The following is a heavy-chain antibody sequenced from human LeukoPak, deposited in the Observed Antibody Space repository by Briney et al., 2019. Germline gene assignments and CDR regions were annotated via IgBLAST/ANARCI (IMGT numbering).Heavy chain of an antibody. CDR2: ISSSSSTI. Sequence: GGSLRLSCVASGFTFSSYSMNWVRQAPGKGLEWVSYISSSSSTIYYADSVKGRFTISRDNAKNSLYLQMNSLRAEDTAVYYCARDPAVAGTNFDYWGQGTLVTVSS. CDR3: ARDPAVAGTNFDY. CDR1: GFTFSSYS. J-gene: IGHJ4*02. V-gene: IGHV3-48*04. D-gene: IGHD6-19*01.